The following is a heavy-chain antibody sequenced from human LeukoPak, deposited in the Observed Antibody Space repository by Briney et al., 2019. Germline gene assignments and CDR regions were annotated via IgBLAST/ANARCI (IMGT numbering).Heavy chain of an antibody. CDR1: GYTFDNIE. CDR2: MKANSGDT. J-gene: IGHJ1*01. V-gene: IGHV1-8*01. CDR3: ARGFCTGHACYTAEYLPH. Sequence: EGSVKVSCKASGYTFDNIEINWVRQAPGQGLEWMGWMKANSGDTGYPEKFRGRVTMTRDTSRNTAYMELSSLTSEDTAVYYCARGFCTGHACYTAEYLPHWGQGTLITVSS. D-gene: IGHD2-8*02.